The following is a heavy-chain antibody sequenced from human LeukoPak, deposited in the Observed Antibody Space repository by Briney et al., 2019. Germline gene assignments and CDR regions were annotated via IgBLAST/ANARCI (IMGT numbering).Heavy chain of an antibody. CDR3: ASRLTIAAAGSHYYYYYMDV. J-gene: IGHJ6*03. CDR2: INHSGST. V-gene: IGHV4-34*01. CDR1: GGSFSGYY. Sequence: SETLSLTCAVYGGSFSGYYWSWVRQPPGKGLEWIGEINHSGSTNYNPSLKSRVTISVDTSKNQFSLKLSSVTAADTAVYYCASRLTIAAAGSHYYYYYMDVWGKGTTVTVSS. D-gene: IGHD6-13*01.